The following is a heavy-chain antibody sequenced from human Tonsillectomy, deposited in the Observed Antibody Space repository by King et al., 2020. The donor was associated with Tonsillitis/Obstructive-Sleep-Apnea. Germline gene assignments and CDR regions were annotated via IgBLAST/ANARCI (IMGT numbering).Heavy chain of an antibody. CDR1: GFTFSTYA. D-gene: IGHD2-21*02. V-gene: IGHV3-23*04. CDR3: AKDVAAVTGDPGS. CDR2: ISGSNGGT. Sequence: VQLVESGGGLVQPGGSLRLSCVASGFTFSTYAMTWVRQAPGKGPEWVSGISGSNGGTYYAASVKGRFTISRDNSKNTLYLQMNRLRAADTALYDCAKDVAAVTGDPGSWGQGTLVTVSS. J-gene: IGHJ5*02.